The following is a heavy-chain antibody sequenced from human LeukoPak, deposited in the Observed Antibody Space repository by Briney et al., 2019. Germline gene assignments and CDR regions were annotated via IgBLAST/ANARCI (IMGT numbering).Heavy chain of an antibody. CDR3: ARDRGRTLWFGELWG. Sequence: PSQTLSLTCTVSGGSISSGGYYWSWIRQHPGKGLEWIGYIYYSGSTYYNPSLKSRVTTSVDTSKNQFSLKLSSVTAADTAVYYCARDRGRTLWFGELWGWGQGTLVTVSS. CDR2: IYYSGST. J-gene: IGHJ4*02. V-gene: IGHV4-31*03. CDR1: GGSISSGGYY. D-gene: IGHD3-10*01.